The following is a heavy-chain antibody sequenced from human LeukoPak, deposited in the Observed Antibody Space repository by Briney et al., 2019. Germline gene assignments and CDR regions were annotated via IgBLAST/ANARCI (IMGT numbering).Heavy chain of an antibody. J-gene: IGHJ4*02. V-gene: IGHV4-38-2*01. CDR1: GYSISSGYY. Sequence: PSETLSLTCAVSGYSISSGYYWGWIRQPPGKGLEWIGSIYHSGSTYYNPSLKSRVTISVDTSKNQFSLKLSSVTAADTAVYYCANHHLSYCSSTSCYHHYFDYWGQGTLVTVSS. CDR3: ANHHLSYCSSTSCYHHYFDY. D-gene: IGHD2-2*01. CDR2: IYHSGST.